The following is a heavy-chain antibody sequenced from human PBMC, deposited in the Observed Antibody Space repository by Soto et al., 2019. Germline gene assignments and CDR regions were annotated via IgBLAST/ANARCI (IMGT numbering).Heavy chain of an antibody. CDR3: ASAGGLGEVAADY. CDR1: GGSISSGGYS. D-gene: IGHD6-19*01. Sequence: QLQLQESGSGLVKPSQTLSLTCAVSGGSISSGGYSWSWIRQPPGKGLEWIGYIYHSGSTYYNPSLKSRVTISVDRSKTQFSLKLSSVTAADTAVYYCASAGGLGEVAADYWGQGTLVTVSS. V-gene: IGHV4-30-2*01. CDR2: IYHSGST. J-gene: IGHJ4*02.